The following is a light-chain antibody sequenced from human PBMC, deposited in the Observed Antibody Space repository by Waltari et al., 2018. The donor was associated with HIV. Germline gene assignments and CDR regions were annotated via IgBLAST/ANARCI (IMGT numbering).Light chain of an antibody. J-gene: IGLJ3*02. CDR1: NSDIGVYNF. V-gene: IGLV2-14*01. CDR2: EVS. CDR3: SSYRNSRTWV. Sequence: QSALTQPASVSGSPGQWLTIHCPGTNSDIGVYNFVSWYHQHPGKAPKLIIFEVSNRPSGVSDRFSGSKSGNTASLTISGLQAEDEADYYCSSYRNSRTWVFGGGTKLTVL.